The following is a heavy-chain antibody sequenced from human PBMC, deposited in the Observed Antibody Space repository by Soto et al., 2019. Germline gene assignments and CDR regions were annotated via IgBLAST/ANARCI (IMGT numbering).Heavy chain of an antibody. CDR1: GGSITSGGYY. V-gene: IGHV4-31*03. Sequence: QVQLQESGPGLVKPSQTLSLPCTVSGGSITSGGYYWSWIRQHPGKGLEWIGYIYYSGSTYYNPSLKRRVTISVDMSKNQVSLKLSSVTAADTAVYYCATHSDNWYRYWGQGTLVTVSS. J-gene: IGHJ4*02. CDR2: IYYSGST. CDR3: ATHSDNWYRY. D-gene: IGHD6-13*01.